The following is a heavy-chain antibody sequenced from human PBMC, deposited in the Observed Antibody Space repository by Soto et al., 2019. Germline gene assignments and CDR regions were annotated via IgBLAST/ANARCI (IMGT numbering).Heavy chain of an antibody. CDR1: GFTFSSYA. J-gene: IGHJ4*02. D-gene: IGHD1-26*01. Sequence: QPGGSLRLSCAASGFTFSSYAMSWVRQAPGKGLEWVSAISGSGGSTYYADSVKGRFTISRDNSKNTLYLQMNSLRAEDTAVYYCAKDRPYFMGALGYYFDYWGQGTLVTVSS. V-gene: IGHV3-23*01. CDR3: AKDRPYFMGALGYYFDY. CDR2: ISGSGGST.